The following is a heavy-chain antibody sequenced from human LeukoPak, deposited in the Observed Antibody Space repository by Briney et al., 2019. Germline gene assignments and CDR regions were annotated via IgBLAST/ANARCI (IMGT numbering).Heavy chain of an antibody. CDR2: ISGSGGST. J-gene: IGHJ4*02. CDR1: GFTFSSYA. CDR3: AKGGFDYFDY. D-gene: IGHD3-16*01. Sequence: GGSLRLSCAASGFTFSSYAMSWVRQAPGKGLEWVSAISGSGGSTYYADSVKGRFTISRDNSKTTLYLQMTSLRAEDTAVYYCAKGGFDYFDYWGQGTLVTVSS. V-gene: IGHV3-23*01.